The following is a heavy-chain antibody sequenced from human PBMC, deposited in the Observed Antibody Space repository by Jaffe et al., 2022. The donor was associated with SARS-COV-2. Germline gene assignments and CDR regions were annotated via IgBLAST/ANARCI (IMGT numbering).Heavy chain of an antibody. CDR3: ARDPLTIAVAGLGAFDI. CDR2: IWYDGSNK. J-gene: IGHJ3*02. V-gene: IGHV3-33*01. CDR1: GFTFSSYG. D-gene: IGHD6-19*01. Sequence: QVQLVESGGGVVQPGRSLRLSCAASGFTFSSYGMHWVRQAPGKGLEWVAVIWYDGSNKYYADSVKGRFTISRDNSKNTLYLQMNSLRAEDTAVYYCARDPLTIAVAGLGAFDIWGQGTMVTVSS.